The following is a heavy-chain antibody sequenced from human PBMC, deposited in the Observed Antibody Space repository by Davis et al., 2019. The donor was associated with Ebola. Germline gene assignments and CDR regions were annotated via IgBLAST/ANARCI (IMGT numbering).Heavy chain of an antibody. CDR2: LYYGGST. CDR3: ARDDVTGLMDS. V-gene: IGHV4-39*07. Sequence: SETLSLTCTVSGGSISSSSYYWGWIRQPPGKGLEWFGSLYYGGSTYYNPSLKSRVTISVDTSRNQFSLKLNSVTAADTAVYYCARDDVTGLMDSWGQGTLVTVSS. D-gene: IGHD1-20*01. CDR1: GGSISSSSYY. J-gene: IGHJ4*02.